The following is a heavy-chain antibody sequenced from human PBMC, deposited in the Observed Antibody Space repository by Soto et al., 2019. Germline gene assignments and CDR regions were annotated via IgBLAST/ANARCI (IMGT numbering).Heavy chain of an antibody. J-gene: IGHJ6*02. CDR3: ARDGPSIVGATGYYYYGMDV. D-gene: IGHD1-26*01. Sequence: SVKVSCKASGGTFSSYAISWVRQAPGQGLEWMGGIIPIFGTANYAQKFQGRVTITADESTSTAYMELSSLRSEDTAVYYCARDGPSIVGATGYYYYGMDVWGQGTTVTVSS. V-gene: IGHV1-69*13. CDR2: IIPIFGTA. CDR1: GGTFSSYA.